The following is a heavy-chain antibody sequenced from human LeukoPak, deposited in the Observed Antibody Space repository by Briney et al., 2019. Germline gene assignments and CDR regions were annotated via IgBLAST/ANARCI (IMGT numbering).Heavy chain of an antibody. CDR2: INHSGST. V-gene: IGHV4-34*01. Sequence: SETLSLTCAVYGGSFSGYYWSWIRKPPGKGLEWIGEINHSGSTNYNPSLKSRVTISVDTSKNRFSLKLSSVTAADTAVYYCARGIGVPHYYMDVWGKGTTVTVSS. J-gene: IGHJ6*03. CDR3: ARGIGVPHYYMDV. CDR1: GGSFSGYY. D-gene: IGHD3-3*01.